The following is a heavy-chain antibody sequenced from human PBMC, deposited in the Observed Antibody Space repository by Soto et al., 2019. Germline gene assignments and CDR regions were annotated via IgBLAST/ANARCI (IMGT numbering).Heavy chain of an antibody. CDR1: GGSISTSNW. D-gene: IGHD6-13*01. CDR2: VYRTGST. CDR3: ARARATIAAAAIFDC. V-gene: IGHV4-4*02. J-gene: IGHJ4*02. Sequence: QVQLQESGPGLVKPSGTLSLTCAVSGGSISTSNWWSWVRQPPGKGLEWIGEVYRTGSTNYNPSLESRLPISVDKAKNQFSLKLTSVTAADWAVYYCARARATIAAAAIFDCWGQGTLVTVSS.